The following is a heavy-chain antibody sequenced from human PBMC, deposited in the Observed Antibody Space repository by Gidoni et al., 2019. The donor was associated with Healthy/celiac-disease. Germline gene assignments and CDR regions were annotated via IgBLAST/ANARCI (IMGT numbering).Heavy chain of an antibody. J-gene: IGHJ2*01. V-gene: IGHV4-4*02. Sequence: QVQLQKAGPGLVKPSGTLSRTCAVSGGSTSSSNWWSGVRQHQGKGLEWIGEIYHSGSTNYNTSLKSRVTISVAKSKNQFSLKLSSVTAADTAVYYCARDLAFGDYGNWYFDLWGRGTLVTVSS. CDR1: GGSTSSSNW. D-gene: IGHD4-17*01. CDR3: ARDLAFGDYGNWYFDL. CDR2: IYHSGST.